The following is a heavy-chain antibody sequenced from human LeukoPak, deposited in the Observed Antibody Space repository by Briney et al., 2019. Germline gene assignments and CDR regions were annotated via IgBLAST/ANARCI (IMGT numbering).Heavy chain of an antibody. CDR1: GYPFNTYH. CDR3: ARILTGDTRDY. V-gene: IGHV1-8*01. CDR2: MNPDSGNT. J-gene: IGHJ4*02. D-gene: IGHD3-9*01. Sequence: ASVKVSCKTPGYPFNTYHLNWVRQATGQGLEWMGWMNPDSGNTGYAQKFQGRVTMTRDTSISTAYMELSSLTSEDTAIYYCARILTGDTRDYWGQGTLVTVSS.